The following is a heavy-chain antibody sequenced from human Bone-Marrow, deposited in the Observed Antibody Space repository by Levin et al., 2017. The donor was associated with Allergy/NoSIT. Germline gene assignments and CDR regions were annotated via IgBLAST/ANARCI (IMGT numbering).Heavy chain of an antibody. J-gene: IGHJ6*02. CDR1: GFTFSSYG. CDR2: ISYDGSNK. V-gene: IGHV3-30*18. CDR3: AKGLNVEMARNYYYSYGMDV. Sequence: GESLKISCAASGFTFSSYGMHWVRQAPGKGLEWVAVISYDGSNKYYADSVKGRFTISRDNSKNTLYLQMNSLRAEDTAVYYCAKGLNVEMARNYYYSYGMDVWGQGTTVTVSS. D-gene: IGHD5-24*01.